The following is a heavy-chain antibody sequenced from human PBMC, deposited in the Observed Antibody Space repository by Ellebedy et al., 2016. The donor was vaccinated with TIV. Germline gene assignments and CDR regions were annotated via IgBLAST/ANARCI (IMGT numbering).Heavy chain of an antibody. J-gene: IGHJ4*02. D-gene: IGHD4-17*01. V-gene: IGHV4-61*01. Sequence: MPSETLSLTCTVSGGSVSSGRYYWSWIRQPPGKGLEWVGYIYSSERTDYKHSLKSRMAISVDTSRNQISLKLGSVTAADTAVNYCSAAYGRVTPAYWGQGTLVTVSS. CDR3: SAAYGRVTPAY. CDR2: IYSSERT. CDR1: GGSVSSGRYY.